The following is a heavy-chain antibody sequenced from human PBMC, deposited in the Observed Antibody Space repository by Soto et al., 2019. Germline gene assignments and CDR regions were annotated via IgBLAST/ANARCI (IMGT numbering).Heavy chain of an antibody. D-gene: IGHD3-16*01. CDR3: ARLGTTGGLDV. CDR1: GFTFRSYV. J-gene: IGHJ1*01. V-gene: IGHV3-30*19. Sequence: QVQLVESGGGVVQPGTSLRVSCVGSGFTFRSYVIHWVRQAPGKGLEWVALTSYDGSDKYYGDSVGGRFTISRDNSRNPVDLQMDSLRLEDTALYYCARLGTTGGLDVWGQGTLVSVSS. CDR2: TSYDGSDK.